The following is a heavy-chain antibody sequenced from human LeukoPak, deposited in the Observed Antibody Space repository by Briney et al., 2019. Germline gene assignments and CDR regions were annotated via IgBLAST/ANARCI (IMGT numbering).Heavy chain of an antibody. Sequence: GASVKVSCKASGGTFSSYAISWVRQAPGQGLEWMGRIIPILVIANYAQKFQGRVTITADKSTSTAYMELSSLRSEDTAVYYCARTEPCSGGSCSLDYWGQGTLVTVSS. D-gene: IGHD2-15*01. CDR2: IIPILVIA. CDR3: ARTEPCSGGSCSLDY. J-gene: IGHJ4*02. CDR1: GGTFSSYA. V-gene: IGHV1-69*04.